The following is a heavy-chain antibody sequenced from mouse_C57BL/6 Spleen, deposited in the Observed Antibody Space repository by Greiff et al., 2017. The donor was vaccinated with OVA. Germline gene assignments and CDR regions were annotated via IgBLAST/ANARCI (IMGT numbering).Heavy chain of an antibody. J-gene: IGHJ4*01. CDR3: ARGHYYAMDY. V-gene: IGHV1-43*01. CDR2: INPSTGGT. CDR1: GYSFTGYY. Sequence: VQLQQSGPELVKPGASVKISCKASGYSFTGYYMHWVKQSSETSLEWIGEINPSTGGTSYNQKFKGKATLTVDKSSSTAYMQLKSLTSEDSAVYYCARGHYYAMDYWGQGTSVTVSS.